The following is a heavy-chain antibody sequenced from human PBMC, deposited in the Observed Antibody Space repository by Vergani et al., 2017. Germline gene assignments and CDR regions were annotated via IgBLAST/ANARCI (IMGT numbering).Heavy chain of an antibody. CDR2: ISSSSSYI. CDR3: ARASRQDYYDSSGYLLQDAFDI. CDR1: GFTFSSYS. Sequence: EVQLVESGGGLVKPGGSLRLSCAASGFTFSSYSMNWVRQAPGKGLAWVSSISSSSSYIYYADSVKGRFTISRDNAKNALYLQMNSLRAEDTAVYYCARASRQDYYDSSGYLLQDAFDIWGQGTMVTVSS. J-gene: IGHJ3*02. D-gene: IGHD3-22*01. V-gene: IGHV3-21*01.